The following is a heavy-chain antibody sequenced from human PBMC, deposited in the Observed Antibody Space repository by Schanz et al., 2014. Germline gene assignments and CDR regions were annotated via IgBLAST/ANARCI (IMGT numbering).Heavy chain of an antibody. Sequence: EVQLVESGGGLVQPGGSLRLSCAASGFTFSDSWMHWVRQAPGKGLEWVSTISGSSENTYYADSVKGRVTISRDNSRNTVNLQMNSLRAEDTAVYYCAKEKEEVAADGSFFDYWGQGTLVTVSS. CDR1: GFTFSDSW. CDR2: ISGSSENT. J-gene: IGHJ4*02. V-gene: IGHV3-23*04. CDR3: AKEKEEVAADGSFFDY. D-gene: IGHD6-13*01.